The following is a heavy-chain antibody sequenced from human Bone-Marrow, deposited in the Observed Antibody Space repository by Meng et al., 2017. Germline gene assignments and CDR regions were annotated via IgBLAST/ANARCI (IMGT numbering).Heavy chain of an antibody. Sequence: ASAKVSCKASGYNFTSYYMHWVRQAPAQGLEWMGIINPSGGSTSYAQKFQGRVTMTRDKSTSTVYMELSSLRSEDTAVYYCARDRVIVGATNLEYFQHWGQGTLVTVSS. CDR2: INPSGGST. J-gene: IGHJ1*01. CDR1: GYNFTSYY. V-gene: IGHV1-46*01. D-gene: IGHD1-26*01. CDR3: ARDRVIVGATNLEYFQH.